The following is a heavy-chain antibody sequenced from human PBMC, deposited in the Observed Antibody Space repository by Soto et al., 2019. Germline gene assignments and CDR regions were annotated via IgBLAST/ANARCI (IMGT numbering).Heavy chain of an antibody. V-gene: IGHV3-72*01. CDR3: ARGDDYNDGVYASDI. J-gene: IGHJ3*02. CDR1: GFIFSDHY. Sequence: DVQMVESGGGLVQPGRSLRLSCAASGFIFSDHYMDWVRQAPGKGLEWVGRIRDKANRYTTEYAASVKGRFTISRDDSKNSLYLQMNSLKIEDTAVYYCARGDDYNDGVYASDIWGQGTMVTVSS. CDR2: IRDKANRYTT. D-gene: IGHD4-4*01.